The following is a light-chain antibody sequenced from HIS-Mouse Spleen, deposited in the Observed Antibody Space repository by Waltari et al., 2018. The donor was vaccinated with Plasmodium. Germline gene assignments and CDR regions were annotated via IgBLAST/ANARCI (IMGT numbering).Light chain of an antibody. CDR1: SSDVGGDNY. V-gene: IGLV2-8*01. Sequence: QSALTQPPSASGSPGQSVTNSCTGTSSDVGGDNYVSLYQQHPDKAPKLMIYEVSKRPAWIPDTFAGAKPCNTAALTVSALQAEDEADYYCSSYAGRDNSVFGGGTKLTVL. CDR3: SSYAGRDNSV. J-gene: IGLJ2*01. CDR2: EVS.